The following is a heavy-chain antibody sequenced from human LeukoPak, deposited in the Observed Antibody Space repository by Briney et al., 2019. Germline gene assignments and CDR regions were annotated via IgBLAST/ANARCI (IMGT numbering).Heavy chain of an antibody. D-gene: IGHD2-15*01. CDR1: GGSISSGGYY. Sequence: PSETLSLTCTVSGGSISSGGYYWSWIRQHPGKGLEWISIIYSSGDTYYADSLKGRFTISKDHSKNTLYLQMNNLRAEDTAVYYCARVVVEVTDYFDYWGQGTLVTVSS. CDR3: ARVVVEVTDYFDY. CDR2: IYSSGDT. V-gene: IGHV3-53*01. J-gene: IGHJ4*02.